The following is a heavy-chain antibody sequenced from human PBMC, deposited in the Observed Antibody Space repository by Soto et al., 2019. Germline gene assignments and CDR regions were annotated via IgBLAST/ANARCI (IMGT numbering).Heavy chain of an antibody. J-gene: IGHJ6*02. CDR1: GDSISSYY. CDR2: IYYSGST. D-gene: IGHD2-15*01. V-gene: IGHV4-59*01. CDR3: AKNPCGGSGGNCYSGGYYYYYNGMDV. Sequence: QVQLQESGPGLVKPSETLSLTCTVSGDSISSYYWSWIRQPPGKGLEWIGYIYYSGSTNYNPSLRRRVTISVDTSQNQFSLKLSSVTAADTAVYYCAKNPCGGSGGNCYSGGYYYYYNGMDVWGQGTTVTVSS.